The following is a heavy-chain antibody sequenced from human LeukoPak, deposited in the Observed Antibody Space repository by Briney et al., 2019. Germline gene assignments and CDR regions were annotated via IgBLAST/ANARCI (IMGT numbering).Heavy chain of an antibody. Sequence: GESLKISRKGSGYSFSSYWIGWVPQMPGKGPEFMGIIYPDDSETRHSPSFQAQVPISADKPIRTASLHWSSLKASDIAMYYCARLSIAVDGDFDYWGRGTLVTVSS. J-gene: IGHJ4*02. CDR2: IYPDDSET. V-gene: IGHV5-51*01. CDR3: ARLSIAVDGDFDY. CDR1: GYSFSSYW. D-gene: IGHD6-19*01.